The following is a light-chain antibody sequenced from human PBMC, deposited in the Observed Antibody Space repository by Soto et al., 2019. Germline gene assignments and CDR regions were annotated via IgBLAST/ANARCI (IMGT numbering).Light chain of an antibody. V-gene: IGKV3-20*01. CDR3: QQYGGSPET. Sequence: EIAMQQSPGTLSVSPGESVTLSCRPRQRGVRNLAWYQQKPGQAPSILIYTTATRAPGIPARFSGSGSGTEFTLTISRREPEDFAVYYCQQYGGSPETFGQGTKVDIK. J-gene: IGKJ1*01. CDR2: TTA. CDR1: QRGVRN.